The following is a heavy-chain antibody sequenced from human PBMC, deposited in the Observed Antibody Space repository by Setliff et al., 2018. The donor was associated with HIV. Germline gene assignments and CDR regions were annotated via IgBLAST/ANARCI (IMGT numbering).Heavy chain of an antibody. V-gene: IGHV4-31*02. Sequence: PSETLSLTCTVSGVSVSSGGYYWSWIRHHPGKGLEWIGYVYHTATTYFNPSLKSRITISVDTSKNQFSLKLGFVTAAGTAVYYCARGESTTWDLAEYFQHWGHGTLVTVS. J-gene: IGHJ1*01. CDR3: ARGESTTWDLAEYFQH. D-gene: IGHD2-2*01. CDR1: GVSVSSGGYY. CDR2: VYHTATT.